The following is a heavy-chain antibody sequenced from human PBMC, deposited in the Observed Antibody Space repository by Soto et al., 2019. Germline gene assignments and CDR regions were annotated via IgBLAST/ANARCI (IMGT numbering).Heavy chain of an antibody. CDR2: IYSGGTT. J-gene: IGHJ2*01. Sequence: EVQLVESGGGLVQAGGSLRLPCAVSGFTVSSNYMTWVRQAPGKGLEFVSVIYSGGTTYYADSVKGRFTISRDNSKNTLYLQMNSLRAGDTAVYYCARKIVTNWYFDLWGRGTLVTVSS. D-gene: IGHD1-26*01. CDR3: ARKIVTNWYFDL. CDR1: GFTVSSNY. V-gene: IGHV3-66*01.